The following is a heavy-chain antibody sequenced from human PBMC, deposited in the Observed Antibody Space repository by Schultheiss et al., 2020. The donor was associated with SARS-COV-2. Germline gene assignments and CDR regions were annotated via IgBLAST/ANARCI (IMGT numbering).Heavy chain of an antibody. J-gene: IGHJ4*02. V-gene: IGHV3-64D*06. Sequence: GGSLRLSCSASGFTFSSYAMHWVRQAPGKGLEYVSAISSNGGSTYYADSVKGRFTISRDNSKNTLYLQMSSLRAEDTAVYYCARGGGYCSGRSCYDGANDYWGQGTLVTVSS. CDR1: GFTFSSYA. CDR2: ISSNGGST. CDR3: ARGGGYCSGRSCYDGANDY. D-gene: IGHD2-15*01.